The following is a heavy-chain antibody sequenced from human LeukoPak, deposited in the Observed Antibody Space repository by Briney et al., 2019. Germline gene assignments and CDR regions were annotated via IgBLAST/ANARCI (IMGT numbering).Heavy chain of an antibody. CDR2: ISAHNGNT. Sequence: ASVKVSCKASGYTFTSYGISWVRQAPGQGLEWMGWISAHNGNTNYAQNLQGRVAMTTDTSTSTAYMELRSLRSDDTAVYYCARTYSSHFSSSEFDHWGRGTLVTVSS. CDR3: ARTYSSHFSSSEFDH. D-gene: IGHD6-13*01. J-gene: IGHJ4*02. V-gene: IGHV1-18*01. CDR1: GYTFTSYG.